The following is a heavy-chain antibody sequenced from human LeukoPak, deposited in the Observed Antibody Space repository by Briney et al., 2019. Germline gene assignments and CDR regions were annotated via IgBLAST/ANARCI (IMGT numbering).Heavy chain of an antibody. V-gene: IGHV3-64*01. CDR3: ARGGSRAVAGTFDY. D-gene: IGHD6-19*01. CDR2: ISSNGGIT. CDR1: GFTFSSYA. Sequence: GGSLRLSCAASGFTFSSYAMSWVRQAPGKGLEYVSAISSNGGITYYANSVKGRFTISRDNSKNTLYLQMGSLRAEDMAVYYCARGGSRAVAGTFDYWGQGTLVTVSS. J-gene: IGHJ4*02.